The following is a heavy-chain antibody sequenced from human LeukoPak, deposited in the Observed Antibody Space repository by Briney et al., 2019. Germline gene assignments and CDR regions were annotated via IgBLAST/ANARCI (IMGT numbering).Heavy chain of an antibody. J-gene: IGHJ4*02. CDR2: IRSKAYSGTT. CDR3: SSGSSTSWYFDY. D-gene: IGHD2-2*01. V-gene: IGHV3-49*04. Sequence: QPGGSLRLSCTASGLTFGDYGMSWVRQAPGKGLEWVGFIRSKAYSGTTEYAASVKGRFSISRDDSKNIAFPQMNSLKTEDTAVYYCSSGSSTSWYFDYWGQGTLVTVSS. CDR1: GLTFGDYG.